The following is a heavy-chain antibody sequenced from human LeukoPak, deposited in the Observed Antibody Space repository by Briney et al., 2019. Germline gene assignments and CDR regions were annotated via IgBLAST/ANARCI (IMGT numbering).Heavy chain of an antibody. D-gene: IGHD6-13*01. J-gene: IGHJ4*02. V-gene: IGHV1-8*01. CDR3: ARGRGSSYGY. Sequence: GESLKISCKASGYTFTSYDINWVRQATGQGLEWMGWMNPNSGNTGYAQKFQGRVTMTRNTSISTAYMELSSLRSEDTAVYYCARGRGSSYGYWGQGTLVTVSS. CDR2: MNPNSGNT. CDR1: GYTFTSYD.